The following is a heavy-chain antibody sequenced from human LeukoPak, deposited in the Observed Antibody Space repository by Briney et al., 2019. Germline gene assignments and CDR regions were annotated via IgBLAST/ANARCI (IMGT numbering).Heavy chain of an antibody. CDR2: INPNSGGT. J-gene: IGHJ5*02. Sequence: EASVKVSCKASGYTFTGYYMHWVRQAPGQGLEWMGRINPNSGGTNYAQKFQGRVTMTRDTSISTAYMELCRLRSDDTAVYYCATQLGYCTNGVCYTGAWFDPWGQGTLVTVSS. CDR3: ATQLGYCTNGVCYTGAWFDP. CDR1: GYTFTGYY. D-gene: IGHD2-8*01. V-gene: IGHV1-2*06.